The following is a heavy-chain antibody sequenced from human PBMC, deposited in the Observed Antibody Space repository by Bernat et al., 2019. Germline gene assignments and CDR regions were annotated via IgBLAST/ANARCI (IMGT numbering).Heavy chain of an antibody. CDR3: ARAFEPYYYYMDV. CDR1: GFTFSSYE. D-gene: IGHD3-9*01. V-gene: IGHV3-48*03. CDR2: ISSSGSTI. J-gene: IGHJ6*03. Sequence: EVQLLESGGGLVQPGGSLRLSCAASGFTFSSYEMNWVRQAPGKGLEWVSYISSSGSTIYYADSVKGRFTISRDNAKNSLYLQMNSLRAEDTAVYYCARAFEPYYYYMDVWGKGTTVTVSS.